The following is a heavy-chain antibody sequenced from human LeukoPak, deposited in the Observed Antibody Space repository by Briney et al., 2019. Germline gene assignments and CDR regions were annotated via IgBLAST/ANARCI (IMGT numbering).Heavy chain of an antibody. Sequence: PSETLSLTCTVSGGSISSGGYYWSWIRQHPGKGLEWIGYIYYSGSTYYNPSLKSRVTISVDTSKNQFSLKLSSVTAADTAVYYCARVYYYGSGSYPYYIDYWGQGTLVTVSS. D-gene: IGHD3-10*01. CDR1: GGSISSGGYY. CDR2: IYYSGST. V-gene: IGHV4-31*03. CDR3: ARVYYYGSGSYPYYIDY. J-gene: IGHJ4*02.